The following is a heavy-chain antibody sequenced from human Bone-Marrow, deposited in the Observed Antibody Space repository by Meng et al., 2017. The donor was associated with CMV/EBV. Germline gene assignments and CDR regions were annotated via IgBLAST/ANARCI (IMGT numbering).Heavy chain of an antibody. CDR3: ARAYCSSTSCYHPYYGMDV. CDR2: INHSGST. J-gene: IGHJ6*02. D-gene: IGHD2-2*01. CDR1: GGSFSGYY. Sequence: SETLSLTCAVYGGSFSGYYWSWIRQPPGKGLEWIGEINHSGSTNYNPSLKSRVTISVDTSKNQFSLKLSSVTAADTAVYYCARAYCSSTSCYHPYYGMDVWGQGTTVTVSS. V-gene: IGHV4-34*01.